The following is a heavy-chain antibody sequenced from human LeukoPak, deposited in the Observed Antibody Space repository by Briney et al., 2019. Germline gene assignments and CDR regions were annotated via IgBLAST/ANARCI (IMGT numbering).Heavy chain of an antibody. Sequence: GGSLRLSCSASGFTFSDYAMHWVRQAPGKGLEYVSAVSGNGGSTNYVDSVKGRFTISRDNSKNALYLQMSSLRADDTAVYYCVKDTYRNGWPYYIDYWGQGTLVTVSS. CDR3: VKDTYRNGWPYYIDY. CDR2: VSGNGGST. CDR1: GFTFSDYA. V-gene: IGHV3-64D*09. D-gene: IGHD6-19*01. J-gene: IGHJ4*02.